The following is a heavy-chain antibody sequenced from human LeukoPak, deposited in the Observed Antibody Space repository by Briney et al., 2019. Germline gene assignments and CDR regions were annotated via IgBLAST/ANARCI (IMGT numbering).Heavy chain of an antibody. Sequence: SETLSLTCAVSGASITSFHWTWFRQPAGRGLEWIGLIYTSGSTLYNPSLQSRVAMSVDVTKNQLSLKLSYVTAADAATYYCARKDGDYWGPGTLVTVSS. CDR1: GASITSFH. CDR3: ARKDGDY. CDR2: IYTSGST. J-gene: IGHJ4*02. D-gene: IGHD6-6*01. V-gene: IGHV4-4*07.